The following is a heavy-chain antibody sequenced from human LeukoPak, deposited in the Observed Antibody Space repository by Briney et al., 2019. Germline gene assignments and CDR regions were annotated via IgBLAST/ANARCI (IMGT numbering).Heavy chain of an antibody. Sequence: GSLRLSCAASGFTFSTSWMHWVRQAPGKGLVWVSRINPDGSITNYADSVKGRFTISRDNASNMLYLLMNSLRVDDTAVYYCVRALLGTSDYWGQGTLVTVSS. CDR2: INPDGSIT. CDR3: VRALLGTSDY. J-gene: IGHJ4*02. D-gene: IGHD7-27*01. V-gene: IGHV3-74*01. CDR1: GFTFSTSW.